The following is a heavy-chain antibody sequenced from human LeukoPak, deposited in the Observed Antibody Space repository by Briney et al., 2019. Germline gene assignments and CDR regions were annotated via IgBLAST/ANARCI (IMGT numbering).Heavy chain of an antibody. Sequence: SETLSLTCAVYGGSFSGFYWSWIRQPPGKGLEWIGEINHSGSTNYNPSLKSRVTISVDRSKNQFSLKLSSVTAADTAVYYCARDGGPRGFDYWGQGTLVTVSS. J-gene: IGHJ4*02. D-gene: IGHD3-16*01. CDR1: GGSFSGFY. CDR2: INHSGST. CDR3: ARDGGPRGFDY. V-gene: IGHV4-34*01.